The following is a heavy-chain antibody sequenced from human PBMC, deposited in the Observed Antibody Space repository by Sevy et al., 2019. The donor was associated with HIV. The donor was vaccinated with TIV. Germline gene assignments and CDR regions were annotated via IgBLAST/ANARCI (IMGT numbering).Heavy chain of an antibody. CDR1: GFTFSSYA. V-gene: IGHV3-30*04. CDR2: ISYDEIHK. J-gene: IGHJ4*02. CDR3: ARDLPHLLPWELSRGSDY. D-gene: IGHD1-26*01. Sequence: GGSLRLSCEASGFTFSSYAMHWVRQAPGKGLEWVAVISYDEIHKDYADSVKGRFTISRDISKNTLHLQMNSLRAEDTAVYYCARDLPHLLPWELSRGSDYWGQGTLVTVSS.